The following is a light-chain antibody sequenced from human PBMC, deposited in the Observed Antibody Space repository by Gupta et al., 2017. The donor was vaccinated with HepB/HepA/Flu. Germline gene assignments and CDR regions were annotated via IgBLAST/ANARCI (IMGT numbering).Light chain of an antibody. Sequence: DIVITQSPDSLAVSLGERATINCRSSQTVLNYLAWSQQKPGQPPNLLINWASTRESGVPDRFSGSGSGTDFTLTISSLQAEDVAVYYCQQYYVTPRTFGQGTKVEIK. CDR3: QQYYVTPRT. J-gene: IGKJ1*01. V-gene: IGKV4-1*01. CDR1: QTVLNY. CDR2: WAS.